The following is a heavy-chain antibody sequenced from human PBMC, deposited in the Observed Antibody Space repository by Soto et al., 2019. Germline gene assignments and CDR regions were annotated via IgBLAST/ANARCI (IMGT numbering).Heavy chain of an antibody. CDR3: ARGGYGDSHAEYFQH. CDR2: ISYDGSSK. J-gene: IGHJ1*01. D-gene: IGHD4-17*01. CDR1: GFTFSNYG. V-gene: IGHV3-30-3*01. Sequence: QVQLVESGGGVVQPGRSLRLSCAASGFTFSNYGMHWVRQAPGKGLGWGAVISYDGSSKDYADSVKGRFTISRDNSKNTLYLQMNSLRAEDTAVYYCARGGYGDSHAEYFQHWGQGILVTVSS.